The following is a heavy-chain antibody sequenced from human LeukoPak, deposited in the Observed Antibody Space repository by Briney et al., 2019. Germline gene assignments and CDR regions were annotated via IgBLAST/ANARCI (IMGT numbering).Heavy chain of an antibody. CDR3: ARKYSSSWIDY. CDR2: IYYSGST. V-gene: IGHV4-59*01. CDR1: GGSISSYY. Sequence: KPSETLSLTCTVSGGSISSYYWSWLRQPPGKGLERIGYIYYSGSTNYNPSLKSRVTISVDTSKNQFSLKLSSVTAADTAVYYCARKYSSSWIDYWGQGTLVTVSS. D-gene: IGHD6-13*01. J-gene: IGHJ4*02.